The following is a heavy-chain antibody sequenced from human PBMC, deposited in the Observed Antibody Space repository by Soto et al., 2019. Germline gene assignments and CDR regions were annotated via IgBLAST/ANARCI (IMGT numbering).Heavy chain of an antibody. CDR2: IYYSGST. CDR3: ARVGYCSGVSCYLSPNFDY. D-gene: IGHD2-15*01. Sequence: QVQLQESGPGLVKPSQTLSLTCTVSGGSISSGGYYWSWIRQHPGKGLEWIGYIYYSGSTYYNPSIKSRVTISVDTSKNQFSLKLSSVTAAATAVYYCARVGYCSGVSCYLSPNFDYWGQGTLVTVSS. CDR1: GGSISSGGYY. V-gene: IGHV4-31*03. J-gene: IGHJ4*02.